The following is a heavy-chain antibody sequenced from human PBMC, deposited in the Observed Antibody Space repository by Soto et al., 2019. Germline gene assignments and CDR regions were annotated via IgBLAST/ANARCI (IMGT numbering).Heavy chain of an antibody. V-gene: IGHV4-30-4*01. CDR1: GGSISSGDYY. D-gene: IGHD3-10*01. Sequence: SETLSLTCTVSGGSISSGDYYWSWIRQPPGKGLEWIGYIYYSGSTYYNPSLKSRVTISVDTSKNQFSLKLSSVTAADTAVYYCARGLRDRGAIKRWAPDYYGMDVWGQGTTVTVSS. CDR2: IYYSGST. CDR3: ARGLRDRGAIKRWAPDYYGMDV. J-gene: IGHJ6*02.